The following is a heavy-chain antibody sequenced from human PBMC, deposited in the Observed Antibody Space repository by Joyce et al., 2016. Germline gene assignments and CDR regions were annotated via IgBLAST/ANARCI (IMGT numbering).Heavy chain of an antibody. Sequence: QVHLVESGGGLVKHGGSLRLSCAASGFTFTDYYMTWMRQAPGKGPEWVSYINSTGRDINYADSVKGRFTISRDNAKRSIYLQMNSLRAEDTAVYYCARTARLVDVWGQGTTVTVSS. CDR2: INSTGRDI. CDR1: GFTFTDYY. D-gene: IGHD6-6*01. CDR3: ARTARLVDV. V-gene: IGHV3-11*01. J-gene: IGHJ6*02.